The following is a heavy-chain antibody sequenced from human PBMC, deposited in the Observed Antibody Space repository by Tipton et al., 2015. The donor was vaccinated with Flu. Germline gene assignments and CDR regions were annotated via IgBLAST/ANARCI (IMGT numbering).Heavy chain of an antibody. CDR1: GGSISSYY. CDR3: ARVAGYSGSYRDAFDI. J-gene: IGHJ3*02. V-gene: IGHV4-4*07. D-gene: IGHD1-26*01. CDR2: IYTSGST. Sequence: TLSLTCTVSGGSISSYYWSWIRQPAGKGLDWIGRIYTSGSTNYNPSLKSRVTMSVDTSKNQFSLKLSSVTAADTAVYYCARVAGYSGSYRDAFDIWGQGTMVTVSS.